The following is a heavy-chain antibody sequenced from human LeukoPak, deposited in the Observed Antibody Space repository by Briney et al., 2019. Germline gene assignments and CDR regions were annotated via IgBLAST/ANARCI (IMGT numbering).Heavy chain of an antibody. J-gene: IGHJ4*02. V-gene: IGHV3-74*01. CDR3: VRDAHAYNFDL. CDR1: GFTFSAYW. Sequence: PGGSLRLSCAASGFTFSAYWMHWVRQAPGKGLVWVSRIIMDGSYTNYAHSVKGRFTISRDNTKSTLYLQMNSLRAEDTAMYYCVRDAHAYNFDLSGQGTPVTVSS. D-gene: IGHD5-24*01. CDR2: IIMDGSYT.